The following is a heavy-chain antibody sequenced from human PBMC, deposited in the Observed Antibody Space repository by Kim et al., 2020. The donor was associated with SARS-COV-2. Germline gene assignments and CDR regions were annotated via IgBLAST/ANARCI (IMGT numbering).Heavy chain of an antibody. CDR2: IVVGSGNT. V-gene: IGHV1-58*01. CDR1: GFTFTSSA. J-gene: IGHJ4*02. CDR3: AADERISSWYAH. Sequence: SVKVSCKASGFTFTSSAVQWVRQARGQRLEWIGWIVVGSGNTNYAQKFQERVTITRDMSTSTAYMELSSLRSEDTAVYYCAADERISSWYAHWGQGTLVTVSS. D-gene: IGHD6-13*01.